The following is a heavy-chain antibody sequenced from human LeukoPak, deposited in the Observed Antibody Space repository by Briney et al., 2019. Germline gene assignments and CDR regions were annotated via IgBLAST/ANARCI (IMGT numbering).Heavy chain of an antibody. J-gene: IGHJ4*02. Sequence: PGGSLRLSCAASGFTFSNAWMSWVRQAPGKGLEWVGRIKSKTDGGTTDYAAPVKGRFTISRDDSKNTLYLQMNSLKTEDTAVYYCTTTPTVDLYYFDYWGQGTLVTVSS. V-gene: IGHV3-15*01. CDR2: IKSKTDGGTT. CDR1: GFTFSNAW. D-gene: IGHD1-26*01. CDR3: TTTPTVDLYYFDY.